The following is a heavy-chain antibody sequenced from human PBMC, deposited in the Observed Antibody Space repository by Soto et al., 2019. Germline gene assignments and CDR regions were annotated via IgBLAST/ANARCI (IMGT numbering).Heavy chain of an antibody. Sequence: LSLTCSACGGRIRVYYRNWIRQSPGKGLEWIGYISYSVTTKYNPSLKSRVTISVDTSKNQFSLKLSSVTAADTAVYYCAIRRRNYFDPCGQGTLVIVS. CDR3: AIRRRNYFDP. CDR2: ISYSVTT. V-gene: IGHV4-59*01. CDR1: GGRIRVYY. J-gene: IGHJ5*02.